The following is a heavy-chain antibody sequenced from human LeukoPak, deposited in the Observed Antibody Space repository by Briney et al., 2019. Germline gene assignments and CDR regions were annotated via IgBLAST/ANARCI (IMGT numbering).Heavy chain of an antibody. V-gene: IGHV1-8*01. D-gene: IGHD5-24*01. J-gene: IGHJ6*02. Sequence: EASVKVSCKASGYTFTSYDINWVRQATGQGLEWMGWMNPNSGNTGYAQKFQGRVTMTRNTSISTAYMELSSLRSEDTAVYYCARDHGDGYNTLTNYYYGMDVWGQGTTVTVSS. CDR2: MNPNSGNT. CDR1: GYTFTSYD. CDR3: ARDHGDGYNTLTNYYYGMDV.